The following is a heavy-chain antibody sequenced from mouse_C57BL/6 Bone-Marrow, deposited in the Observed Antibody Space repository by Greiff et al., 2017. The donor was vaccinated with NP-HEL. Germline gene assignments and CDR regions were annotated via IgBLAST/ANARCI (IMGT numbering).Heavy chain of an antibody. CDR3: ARNFYYYGSGGYFDY. D-gene: IGHD1-1*01. CDR2: IWTGGGT. V-gene: IGHV2-9-1*01. CDR1: GFSLTSYA. J-gene: IGHJ2*01. Sequence: VQLQQSGPGLVAPSQSLSITCTVSGFSLTSYAISWVRQPPGKGLEWLGVIWTGGGTNYNSALKSRLSISKDNSKSQVFLKMNSLQTDDTAEYYCARNFYYYGSGGYFDYWGQGTTLTVSS.